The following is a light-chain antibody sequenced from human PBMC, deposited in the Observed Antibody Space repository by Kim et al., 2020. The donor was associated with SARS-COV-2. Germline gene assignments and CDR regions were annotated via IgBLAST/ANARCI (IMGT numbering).Light chain of an antibody. J-gene: IGKJ3*01. Sequence: EIVLTQSPATLSLSPGDRGTLSCKASQNIGNFLARYQQRPGRAPSLLIYDALNRATGIPARFSGNGSGTEFTLTITSLEPEDFAVYYCQQRSVWPPSLSFGPGTKVDIK. CDR1: QNIGNF. CDR3: QQRSVWPPSLS. V-gene: IGKV3-11*01. CDR2: DAL.